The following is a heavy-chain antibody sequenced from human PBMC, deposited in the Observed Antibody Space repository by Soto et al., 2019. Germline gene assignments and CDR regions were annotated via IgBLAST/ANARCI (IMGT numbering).Heavy chain of an antibody. J-gene: IGHJ6*03. Sequence: VQLVQSGAEVKKPGASVKVSCKTSGDSFNDYYIHWVRQAPGQGLEWMGWSNPNGGGTKYAQKFQGRVTVTRDTSIRTVYMELSSLRSDDTAVYYCARESGGATATLDYYYCYMDVWGKGTTVTVSS. D-gene: IGHD5-12*01. CDR1: GDSFNDYY. CDR2: SNPNGGGT. CDR3: ARESGGATATLDYYYCYMDV. V-gene: IGHV1-2*02.